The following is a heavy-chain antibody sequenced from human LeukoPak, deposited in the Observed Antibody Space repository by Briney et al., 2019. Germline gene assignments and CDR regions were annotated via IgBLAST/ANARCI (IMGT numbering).Heavy chain of an antibody. J-gene: IGHJ4*02. CDR1: GFTFSNYA. D-gene: IGHD1-26*01. CDR2: ISGTGGST. V-gene: IGHV3-23*01. Sequence: GGSLRLSCAASGFTFSNYAMSWVRQAPGKGLERVTTISGTGGSTYYADSVKGRFTISRDNSKNTLYLQMNSLRAEDTAVYYCAKEGGGNYFGKDYFDYWGQGTLVTVSS. CDR3: AKEGGGNYFGKDYFDY.